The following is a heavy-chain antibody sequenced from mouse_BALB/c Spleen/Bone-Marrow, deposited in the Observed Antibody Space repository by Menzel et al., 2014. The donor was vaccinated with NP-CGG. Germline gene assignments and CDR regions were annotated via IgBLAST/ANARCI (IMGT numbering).Heavy chain of an antibody. Sequence: EVQGVESGADLVKPGASVKLSCTASGFNIKDTYMHRVKQRPEQGLEWIGRIDPANGNTKYDPKFQGKATITADTSSNTAYLQLSSLTSEDTAVYYCARGDYYGGSFFAYWGQGTLVTVSA. CDR1: GFNIKDTY. D-gene: IGHD1-1*01. CDR2: IDPANGNT. V-gene: IGHV14-3*02. J-gene: IGHJ3*01. CDR3: ARGDYYGGSFFAY.